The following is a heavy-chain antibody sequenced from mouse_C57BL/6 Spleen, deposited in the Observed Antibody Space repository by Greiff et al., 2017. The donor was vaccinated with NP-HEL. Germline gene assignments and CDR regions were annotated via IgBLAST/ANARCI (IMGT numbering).Heavy chain of an antibody. CDR2: IDPHSGGT. Sequence: QVQLQQPGAELVKPGASVKLSCKASGYTFTSYWMHWVKQRPGRGLEWIGRIDPHSGGTKYNEKFKSKATLTVDKPSSTAYMQLSSLTSEDSAVYYCARSYDGYLAWFAYWGQGTLVTVSA. D-gene: IGHD2-3*01. CDR1: GYTFTSYW. V-gene: IGHV1-72*01. CDR3: ARSYDGYLAWFAY. J-gene: IGHJ3*01.